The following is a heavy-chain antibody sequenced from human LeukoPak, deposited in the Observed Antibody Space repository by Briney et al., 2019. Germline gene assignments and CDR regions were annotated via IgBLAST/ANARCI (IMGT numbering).Heavy chain of an antibody. CDR1: GGSFSGYY. CDR3: ASRTAPKYYYYYYGMDV. J-gene: IGHJ6*02. D-gene: IGHD2-8*02. V-gene: IGHV4-34*01. Sequence: SETLSLTCAVYGGSFSGYYWSWIRQPPGKGLEWIGEINHSGSTNYNPSLKSRVTISVDTSKNQFSLKLSSVTAADTAVYYRASRTAPKYYYYYYGMDVWGQGTTVTVSS. CDR2: INHSGST.